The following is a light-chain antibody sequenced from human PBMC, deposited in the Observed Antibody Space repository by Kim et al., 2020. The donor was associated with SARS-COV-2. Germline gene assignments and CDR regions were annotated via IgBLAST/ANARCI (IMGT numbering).Light chain of an antibody. Sequence: QSALTQPPSASGSPGQSVTISCTGTSSDVGAYNYVSWYQQHPGKAPKLMIYDVSKRPSGVPDRFSGSKSGNTASLTVSGLQAEDEADYYCSSYAGSDNLVFGGGTQRAVL. J-gene: IGLJ2*01. CDR1: SSDVGAYNY. V-gene: IGLV2-8*01. CDR3: SSYAGSDNLV. CDR2: DVS.